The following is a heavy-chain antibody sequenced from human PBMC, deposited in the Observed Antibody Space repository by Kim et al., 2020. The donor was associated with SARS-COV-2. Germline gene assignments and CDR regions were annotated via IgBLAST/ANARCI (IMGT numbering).Heavy chain of an antibody. V-gene: IGHV4-39*01. J-gene: IGHJ2*01. Sequence: SETLSLTCTVSGGSLSSSSYYWGWIRQPPGKGLEWIGTTYYSGNTYYNPSLKSRVTISADTSKYQFSLKLGSVTAADTAVHYCAGHQRYNSGWY. CDR2: TYYSGNT. CDR1: GGSLSSSSYY. D-gene: IGHD6-19*01. CDR3: AGHQRYNSGWY.